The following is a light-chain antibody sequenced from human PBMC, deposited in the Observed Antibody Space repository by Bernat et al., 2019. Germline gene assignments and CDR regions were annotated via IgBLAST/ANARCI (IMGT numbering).Light chain of an antibody. CDR3: QQYTTYPLS. CDR2: GAS. CDR1: QDITYH. V-gene: IGKV1-16*01. Sequence: IQMTQSPSSLPASVGDTVTITCRASQDITYHLAWFQQKPGKAPKSLIYGASSLQSGVPPRFSGDGSGTDFTLTISSLEPEDFATYYCQQYTTYPLSFGGGTKVEIK. J-gene: IGKJ4*01.